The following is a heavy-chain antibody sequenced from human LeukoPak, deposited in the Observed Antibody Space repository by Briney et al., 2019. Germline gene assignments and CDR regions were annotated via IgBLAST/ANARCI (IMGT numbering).Heavy chain of an antibody. CDR1: GYTFTSYG. CDR2: ISAYNGNT. Sequence: ASVKVSCKASGYTFTSYGISWVRQAPGQGLEWMGWISAYNGNTNYAQNLQGRVTTTTDTSTSTGYMELRSLRSDDTAVYCCARDSDNWNEFNAFDIWGQGTMVTVSS. J-gene: IGHJ3*02. CDR3: ARDSDNWNEFNAFDI. V-gene: IGHV1-18*01. D-gene: IGHD1-1*01.